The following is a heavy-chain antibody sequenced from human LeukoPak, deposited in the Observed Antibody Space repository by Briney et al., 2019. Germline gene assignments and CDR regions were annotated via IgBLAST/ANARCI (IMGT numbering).Heavy chain of an antibody. CDR1: GGSITTYH. CDR3: ARAPVTGHWYFDL. D-gene: IGHD6-19*01. J-gene: IGHJ2*01. CDR2: IYNSGSA. V-gene: IGHV4-59*01. Sequence: SETLSLTCSVSGGSITTYHWSWIRQPPGKGLEWIGYIYNSGSANYKPSLKSRLTISVDTSKNHFSLKLNSVTAADTAVYYCARAPVTGHWYFDLWGSGTLVTVS.